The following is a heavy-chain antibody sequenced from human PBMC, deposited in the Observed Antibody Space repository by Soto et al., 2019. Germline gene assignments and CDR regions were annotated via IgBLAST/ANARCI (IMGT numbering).Heavy chain of an antibody. CDR1: GFIFSNYG. J-gene: IGHJ4*02. V-gene: IGHV3-30*03. Sequence: QVQLVESGGGVVQPGRSLRLSCAGSGFIFSNYGMHWVRQAPGKGLEWVAFISYDGSDILYAGSVKGRFTISRDNSKSTLFLHMNRPRAEDTAVYFCAIVRVADSPLDHWGQGSLVTVSS. D-gene: IGHD3-10*02. CDR2: ISYDGSDI. CDR3: AIVRVADSPLDH.